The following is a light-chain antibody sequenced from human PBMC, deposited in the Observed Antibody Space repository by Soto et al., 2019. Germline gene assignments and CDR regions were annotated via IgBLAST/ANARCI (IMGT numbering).Light chain of an antibody. CDR3: SSYAGSNHVV. CDR2: DGS. CDR1: SSDVGSHNL. Sequence: QSVLTQPASVSGSPGQSITISCTGTSSDVGSHNLVSWYRQYPGKAPKLMIYDGSERPSGVSNRFSASKSGNTASLTISGLQAEDEADYYCSSYAGSNHVVFGGGTKLTVL. J-gene: IGLJ2*01. V-gene: IGLV2-14*02.